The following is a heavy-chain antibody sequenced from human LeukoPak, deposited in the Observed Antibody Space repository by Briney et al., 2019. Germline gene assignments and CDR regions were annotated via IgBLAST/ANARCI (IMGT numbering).Heavy chain of an antibody. CDR2: IYYSGST. D-gene: IGHD6-13*01. Sequence: SETLFLTCTVSGDSISSSSYYWGWIRQPPGKGLEWIGNIYYSGSTYYNPSLKSRVTISVDTSKNQFSLKLSSVTVADTAVYYCARRQAGSSWRDYWGQGTLVTVSS. J-gene: IGHJ4*02. CDR3: ARRQAGSSWRDY. CDR1: GDSISSSSYY. V-gene: IGHV4-39*01.